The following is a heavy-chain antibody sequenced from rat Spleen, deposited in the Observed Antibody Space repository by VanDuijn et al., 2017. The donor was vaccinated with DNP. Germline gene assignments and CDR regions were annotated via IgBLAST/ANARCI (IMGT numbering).Heavy chain of an antibody. Sequence: EVQLVESGGGLVQPGRSMKLSCAASGFTFSNYYMAWVRQAPTKGLEWVATISYDGSSTYYRDSVKGRFTISRDNAKSTLYLQMDSLRSEDTATYYCTTSEAYTTDAWGPGTMVTVSS. D-gene: IGHD1-6*01. CDR3: TTSEAYTTDA. CDR1: GFTFSNYY. V-gene: IGHV5-7*01. CDR2: ISYDGSST. J-gene: IGHJ1*01.